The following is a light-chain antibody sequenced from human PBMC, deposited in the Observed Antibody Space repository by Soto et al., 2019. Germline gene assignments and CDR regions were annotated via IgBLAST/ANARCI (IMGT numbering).Light chain of an antibody. CDR1: QSVSSSY. CDR2: GAS. V-gene: IGKV3-20*01. J-gene: IGKJ3*01. Sequence: EIVLTQSPCTLSLSPGERATISCRASQSVSSSYLAWYQQKPGQAPRLLIYGASSRATGIPDRFSGSGSGTDFTLTISRLGPEDFAVYYCQQYGSSPFTFGPGTKVDIK. CDR3: QQYGSSPFT.